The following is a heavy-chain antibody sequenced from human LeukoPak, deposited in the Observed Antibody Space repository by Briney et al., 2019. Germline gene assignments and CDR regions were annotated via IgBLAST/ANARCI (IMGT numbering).Heavy chain of an antibody. CDR2: IYFSGRT. CDR1: GDAISNSIYY. CDR3: ARAITITYNCFYP. J-gene: IGHJ5*02. D-gene: IGHD3-9*01. V-gene: IGHV4-39*07. Sequence: PSETLSLTCTVSGDAISNSIYYWGWIRPPPGKWLQWMGSIYFSGRTSYNPYLKSRVNRSVDTSKNQFSLKLSSVTAADTAVYYCARAITITYNCFYPWGEGTLVTVSS.